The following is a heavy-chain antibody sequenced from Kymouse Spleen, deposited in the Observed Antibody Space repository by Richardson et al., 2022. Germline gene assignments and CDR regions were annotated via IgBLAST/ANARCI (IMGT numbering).Heavy chain of an antibody. J-gene: IGHJ6*02. CDR3: ARDQDIVATIRYYYYGMDV. Sequence: QVQLQQSGPGLVKPSQTLSLTCAISGDSVSSNSAAWNWIRQSPSRGLEWLGRTYYRSKWYNDYAVSVKSRITINPDTSKNQFSLQLNSVTPEDTAVYYCARDQDIVATIRYYYYGMDVWGQGTTVTVSS. D-gene: IGHD5-12*01. V-gene: IGHV6-1*01. CDR2: TYYRSKWYN. CDR1: GDSVSSNSAA.